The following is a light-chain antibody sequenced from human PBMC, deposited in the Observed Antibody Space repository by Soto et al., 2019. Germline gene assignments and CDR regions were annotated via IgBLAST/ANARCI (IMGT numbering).Light chain of an antibody. CDR3: QQYGSSGT. Sequence: EIVLTHSPGTLSLSPGEIATLSCRASQSVSNNYLAWYQQKPGQAPRLLIYGASNRATGIPDRFSGSGSGTDFTLTISRLEPEDFAVYYCQQYGSSGTFGQGTKV. CDR2: GAS. CDR1: QSVSNNY. V-gene: IGKV3-20*01. J-gene: IGKJ1*01.